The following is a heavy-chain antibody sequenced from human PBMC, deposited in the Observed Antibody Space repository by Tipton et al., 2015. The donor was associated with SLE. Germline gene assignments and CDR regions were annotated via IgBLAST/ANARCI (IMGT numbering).Heavy chain of an antibody. V-gene: IGHV4-39*07. CDR2: LYAGGST. D-gene: IGHD6-6*01. J-gene: IGHJ4*02. Sequence: TLSLTCSVSGVSISTSRYYWGWFRQSPGQGLEWVGSLYAGGSTYFHPSLKSRVTISVDTSKNQFSLKLSSVTAADTAVYYCARSTDRSSFDTLAYWGQGTLVTVSS. CDR3: ARSTDRSSFDTLAY. CDR1: GVSISTSRYY.